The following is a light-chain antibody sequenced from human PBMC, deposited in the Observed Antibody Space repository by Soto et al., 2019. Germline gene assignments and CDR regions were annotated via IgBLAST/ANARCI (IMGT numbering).Light chain of an antibody. CDR2: DVS. CDR1: SSDVGGYNY. V-gene: IGLV2-14*01. J-gene: IGLJ3*02. CDR3: SSYTSSSTPRV. Sequence: QSVLTQPASVSGSPGQSITISCTGNSSDVGGYNYVSWYQQHPGKAPKLMIYDVSNRPSGVSNRFSGSKSGNTASLTISGLQAEDEADYYCSSYTSSSTPRVFGGGTKLTVL.